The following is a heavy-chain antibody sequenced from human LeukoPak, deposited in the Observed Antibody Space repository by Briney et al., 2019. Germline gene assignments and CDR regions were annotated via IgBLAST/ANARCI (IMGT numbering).Heavy chain of an antibody. CDR1: GGTFSSYA. CDR2: IIPILGIA. CDR3: ARERGDYDGFDY. J-gene: IGHJ4*02. D-gene: IGHD4-23*01. V-gene: IGHV1-69*04. Sequence: SVKVSCKASGGTFSSYAISWVRQAPGQGLEWMGRIIPILGIANYAQKFQGRLTITRDTSASTAYMELSSLTSEDTAVYYCARERGDYDGFDYWGQGTLVTVSS.